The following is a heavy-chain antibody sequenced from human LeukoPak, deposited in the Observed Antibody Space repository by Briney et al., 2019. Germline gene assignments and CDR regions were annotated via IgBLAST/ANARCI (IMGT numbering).Heavy chain of an antibody. CDR1: GFTFSSYA. CDR2: ISGSGGST. CDR3: ARDGPRYYGSGSQLGGYFDY. D-gene: IGHD3-10*01. V-gene: IGHV3-23*01. Sequence: PGGSLRLSCAASGFTFSSYAMSWVRQAPGKGLEWVSAISGSGGSTYYADSVKGRFTISRDNSKNTLYLQMNSLRAEDTAVYYCARDGPRYYGSGSQLGGYFDYWGQGTLVTVSS. J-gene: IGHJ4*02.